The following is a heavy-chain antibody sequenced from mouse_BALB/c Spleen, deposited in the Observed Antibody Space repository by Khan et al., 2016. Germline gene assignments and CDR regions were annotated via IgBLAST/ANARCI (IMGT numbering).Heavy chain of an antibody. D-gene: IGHD3-1*01. CDR3: ARTGAPDDMDY. CDR1: GYTFTSYW. V-gene: IGHV1S81*02. J-gene: IGHJ4*01. Sequence: QVQLQQSGAELVKPGTSVRLSCKASGYTFTSYWMHWMKQRPGQGLEWIGEINPTYGRTDYNEKFKTKATLPVDKSSSTVYMQLSSLTSEDSAVYYCARTGAPDDMDYWGQGTSVTVSS. CDR2: INPTYGRT.